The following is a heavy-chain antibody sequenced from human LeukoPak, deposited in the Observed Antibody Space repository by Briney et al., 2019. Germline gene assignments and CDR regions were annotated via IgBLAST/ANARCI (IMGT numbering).Heavy chain of an antibody. CDR1: GLTFSNDW. V-gene: IGHV3-15*01. CDR2: IKSKTDGGTT. J-gene: IGHJ3*02. D-gene: IGHD2-15*01. Sequence: GGSLRLSCAASGLTFSNDWMSWVRQAPGKGLEWVGRIKSKTDGGTTDYAAPVKGRFTISRDDSKNTLYLQMNSLKTEDTAVYYCTSKWSRNAFDIWGQGTMVTVSS. CDR3: TSKWSRNAFDI.